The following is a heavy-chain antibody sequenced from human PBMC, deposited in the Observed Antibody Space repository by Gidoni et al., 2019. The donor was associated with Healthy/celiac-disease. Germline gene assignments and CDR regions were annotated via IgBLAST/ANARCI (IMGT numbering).Heavy chain of an antibody. J-gene: IGHJ4*02. V-gene: IGHV4-38-2*02. CDR3: AREGESSGLDY. CDR2: IYNSGST. D-gene: IGHD6-19*01. CDR1: GYSISSGYY. Sequence: QVQLQESGPGLVKPSETLSPTCAVSGYSISSGYYWGWSRQPPGKGLEWIGSIYNSGSTYYNPSLKSRVTISVDTSKNQFSLKLSSVTAADTAVYYCAREGESSGLDYWGQGTLVTVSS.